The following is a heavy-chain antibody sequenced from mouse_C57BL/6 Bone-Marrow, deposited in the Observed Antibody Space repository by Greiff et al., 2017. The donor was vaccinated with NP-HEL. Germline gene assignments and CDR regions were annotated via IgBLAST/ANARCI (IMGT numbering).Heavy chain of an antibody. Sequence: QVQLQQPGAELVMPGASVKLSCKASGYTFTSYWMHWVKQRPGQGLEWIGEIDPSDSYTNYNQKFKGKSTLTVDKSSSTAYMQLSSLTSEDSAVYYCARGAAQGYYYAMDYWGQGTSVTVSS. D-gene: IGHD3-2*02. V-gene: IGHV1-69*01. CDR1: GYTFTSYW. CDR3: ARGAAQGYYYAMDY. J-gene: IGHJ4*01. CDR2: IDPSDSYT.